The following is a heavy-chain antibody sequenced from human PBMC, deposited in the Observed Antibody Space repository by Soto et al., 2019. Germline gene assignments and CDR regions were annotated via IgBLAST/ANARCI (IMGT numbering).Heavy chain of an antibody. D-gene: IGHD1-26*01. V-gene: IGHV3-11*01. CDR3: ARARLATLFDY. J-gene: IGHJ4*02. Sequence: GGSLRLSCAASGFTYSDYCMSWIRQAPGKGLEWVSYISSSGSTIYYADSVKGRFTISRDNAKNSLYLQMNSLRAEDTAVYYCARARLATLFDYWGQGTLVTVSS. CDR1: GFTYSDYC. CDR2: ISSSGSTI.